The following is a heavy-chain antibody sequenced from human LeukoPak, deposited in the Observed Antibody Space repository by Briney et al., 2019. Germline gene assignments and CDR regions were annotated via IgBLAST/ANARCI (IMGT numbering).Heavy chain of an antibody. CDR3: ARLTVTTKADY. J-gene: IGHJ4*02. D-gene: IGHD4-17*01. Sequence: SETLSLTCTVSGYSISSGYYWGWIRQPPGKGLEWIGSIYHSGSTYYNPSLKSRVTISVDTSKNQFSLKLSSVTAADTAVYYCARLTVTTKADYWGQGTLVTVSS. CDR1: GYSISSGYY. CDR2: IYHSGST. V-gene: IGHV4-38-2*02.